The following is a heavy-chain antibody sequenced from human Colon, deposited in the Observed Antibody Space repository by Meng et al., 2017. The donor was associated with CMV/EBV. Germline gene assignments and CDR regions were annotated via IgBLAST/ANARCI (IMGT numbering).Heavy chain of an antibody. CDR2: IHQSGIT. J-gene: IGHJ4*02. D-gene: IGHD3-10*01. CDR3: AGGTYQAWEVLYF. CDR1: GGSLSNDY. V-gene: IGHV4-34*01. Sequence: PQRCGEKLWKRLQTLSLTCVVSGGSLSNDYWSWTRQSPGKGLEWIGDIHQSGITNHNPSLKSRVTISIDTSKNQFSLKLSSVTAADTALYYCAGGTYQAWEVLYFWGQGTLVTVSS.